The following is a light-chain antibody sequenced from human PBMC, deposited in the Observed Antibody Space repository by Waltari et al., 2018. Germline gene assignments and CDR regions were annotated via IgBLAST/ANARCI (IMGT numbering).Light chain of an antibody. J-gene: IGKJ5*01. Sequence: EVVMTQSPATMSVSPGERASLSCRASQSIATNLALYQQKPGQAPRLLVYDASTRAPSIPARFRGSGSGTEFTLTISSLQSEDSAVYYCQQYNRWPPITFGQGTRLEIK. V-gene: IGKV3-15*01. CDR3: QQYNRWPPIT. CDR2: DAS. CDR1: QSIATN.